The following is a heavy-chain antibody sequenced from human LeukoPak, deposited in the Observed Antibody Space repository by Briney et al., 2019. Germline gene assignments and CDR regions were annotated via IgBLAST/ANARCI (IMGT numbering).Heavy chain of an antibody. CDR2: INPNSGGT. J-gene: IGHJ4*02. D-gene: IGHD3-9*01. V-gene: IGHV1-2*02. CDR1: GYTFTGYY. CDR3: ARDRYFDWLSPFY. Sequence: ASVKVSCKASGYTFTGYYMHWVRQAPGQGLEWMRWINPNSGGTNYAQTFQGRVTRTRDTSISTAYMELSRLRSDDTAVYYCARDRYFDWLSPFYWGQGTLVTVSS.